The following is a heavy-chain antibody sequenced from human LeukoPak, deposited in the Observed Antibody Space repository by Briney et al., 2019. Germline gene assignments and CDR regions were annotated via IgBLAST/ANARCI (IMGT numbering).Heavy chain of an antibody. CDR3: VRGAYYHED. Sequence: GGSLRLSCLASGFTFSNYAMYWVRQAPGKGLEYVSGISSNGGSTYYADSVKGRFTISRDNSKETLYLQMSSLRGEDTAVYYCVRGAYYHEDWGQGSQVTVSS. J-gene: IGHJ4*02. D-gene: IGHD3-22*01. CDR2: ISSNGGST. V-gene: IGHV3-64D*06. CDR1: GFTFSNYA.